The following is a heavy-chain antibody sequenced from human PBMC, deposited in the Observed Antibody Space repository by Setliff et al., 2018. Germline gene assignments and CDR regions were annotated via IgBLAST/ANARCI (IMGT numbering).Heavy chain of an antibody. D-gene: IGHD1-26*01. CDR1: GYTFTDYY. J-gene: IGHJ6*03. V-gene: IGHV1-2*02. Sequence: ASVKVSCKTSGYTFTDYYIHWVRQAPGEGLEWMGWLNPKNNDTMYAQKSQTRVTMTRDTSISTAYLDLTSLRSDDTAIYYCARDSTGSDLYEFQYMDVWGKGTPVTVSS. CDR2: LNPKNNDT. CDR3: ARDSTGSDLYEFQYMDV.